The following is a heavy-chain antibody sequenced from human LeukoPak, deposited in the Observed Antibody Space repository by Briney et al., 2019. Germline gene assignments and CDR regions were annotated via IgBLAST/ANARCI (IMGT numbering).Heavy chain of an antibody. J-gene: IGHJ4*02. CDR2: LSGSGANI. V-gene: IGHV3-23*01. D-gene: IGHD3-16*01. CDR1: GFTFNNYA. Sequence: GGSLRLSCAASGFTFNNYAMSWVRQAPGKGLEWVSGLSGSGANIYYADSVKGRFTISRDNSKNTLYLQMNYLRAEDTAVYYCAKLLAVWGSQKLDYWGQGTLVTVSS. CDR3: AKLLAVWGSQKLDY.